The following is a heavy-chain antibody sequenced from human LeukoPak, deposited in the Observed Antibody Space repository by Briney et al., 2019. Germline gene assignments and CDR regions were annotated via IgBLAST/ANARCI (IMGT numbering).Heavy chain of an antibody. J-gene: IGHJ5*02. D-gene: IGHD3-22*01. CDR3: ARDHMTYDSNDYLAPVDP. CDR1: GYTFTGYY. CDR2: INPNSGGT. V-gene: IGHV1-2*02. Sequence: ASVKVSCKASGYTFTGYYIHWVRQAPGQGLEWMGWINPNSGGTNYAQKFQGRVTMARDTSISTAYMELSTLTSDDTAVYYCARDHMTYDSNDYLAPVDPWGQGTLVTVSS.